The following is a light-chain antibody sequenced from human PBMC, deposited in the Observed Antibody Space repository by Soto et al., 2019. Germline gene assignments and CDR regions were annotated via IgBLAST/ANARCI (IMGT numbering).Light chain of an antibody. CDR2: GAS. J-gene: IGKJ4*01. V-gene: IGKV3-11*01. CDR3: QQRSSWPPIT. CDR1: QSVSSN. Sequence: EIVMTQSPATLSVSPGERATLSWGASQSVSSNLAWYQQKPGQGPRLLIYGASSRPTGIPARFTGSGSGTDFNLPISSLEPQDFAVYYCQQRSSWPPITFGGGTKVDI.